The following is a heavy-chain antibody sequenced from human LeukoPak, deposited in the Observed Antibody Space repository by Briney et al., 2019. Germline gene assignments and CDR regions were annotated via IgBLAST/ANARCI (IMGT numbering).Heavy chain of an antibody. D-gene: IGHD3-10*01. CDR2: ISSSSSYI. Sequence: PGGSLRPSCAASGFTFSSYSMNWVRQAPGKGLEWVSSISSSSSYIYYADSVKGRFTISRDNAKNSLYLQMNSLRAEDTAVYYCARSGVYGSGSYYTYKFWGQGTLVTVSS. V-gene: IGHV3-21*01. CDR3: ARSGVYGSGSYYTYKF. CDR1: GFTFSSYS. J-gene: IGHJ4*02.